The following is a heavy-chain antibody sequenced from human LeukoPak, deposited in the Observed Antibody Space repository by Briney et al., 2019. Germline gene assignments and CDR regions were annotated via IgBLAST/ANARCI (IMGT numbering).Heavy chain of an antibody. CDR2: IYYSGST. J-gene: IGHJ5*02. Sequence: SETLSLTCPVSGGSISSYYWSWIRQPTGKGLEWIGYIYYSGSTNYNPSLKSRVTISVDTSKNQFSLKLSSVTAADTAVYYCARLVVPGSSGWFDPWGQGTLVTVSS. CDR3: ARLVVPGSSGWFDP. CDR1: GGSISSYY. D-gene: IGHD2-2*01. V-gene: IGHV4-59*08.